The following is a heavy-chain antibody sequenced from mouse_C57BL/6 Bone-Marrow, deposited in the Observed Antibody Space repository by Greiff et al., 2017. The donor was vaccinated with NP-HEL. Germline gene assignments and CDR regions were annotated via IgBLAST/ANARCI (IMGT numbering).Heavy chain of an antibody. D-gene: IGHD1-1*01. CDR2: SRNKANDYTT. J-gene: IGHJ1*03. CDR3: ARDAYYGSSFYWYFDV. Sequence: EVNLVESGGGLVQSGRSLRLSCATSGFTFSDFYMEWVRQAPGKGLEWIAASRNKANDYTTEYSASVKGRFIVSRDTSQSILYLQMNALRAEDTAIYYCARDAYYGSSFYWYFDVWGTGTTVTVSS. CDR1: GFTFSDFY. V-gene: IGHV7-1*01.